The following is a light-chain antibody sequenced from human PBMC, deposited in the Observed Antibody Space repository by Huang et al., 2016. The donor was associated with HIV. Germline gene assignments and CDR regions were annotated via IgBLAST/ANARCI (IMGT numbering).Light chain of an antibody. Sequence: AIQLTQSHSSLSAPVGDRFTISGRASQDISSDLPWYQKKPGKAPKLLIYDASTLQDGVPSSFSGSGSGTDFTVTISSLQPEDFATYYCQQLHTYPYTFGQGTELEIK. CDR3: QQLHTYPYT. J-gene: IGKJ2*01. CDR2: DAS. V-gene: IGKV1-13*02. CDR1: QDISSD.